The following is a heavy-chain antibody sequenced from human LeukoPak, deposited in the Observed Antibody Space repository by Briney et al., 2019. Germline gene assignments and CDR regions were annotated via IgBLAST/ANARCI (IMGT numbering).Heavy chain of an antibody. V-gene: IGHV4-39*07. CDR1: GGSISSSSYY. CDR2: IYYSGST. CDR3: ARGRQWLVPIDY. D-gene: IGHD6-19*01. J-gene: IGHJ4*02. Sequence: PSETLSLTCTVSGGSISSSSYYWGWIRQPPGKGLEWIGSIYYSGSTYYNPSLKSRVTISVDTSKNQFSLKLSSVTAADTAVYYCARGRQWLVPIDYWGQGTLVTVPS.